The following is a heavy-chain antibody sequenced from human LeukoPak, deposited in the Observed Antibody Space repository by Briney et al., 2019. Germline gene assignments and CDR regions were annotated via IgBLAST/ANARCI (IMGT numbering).Heavy chain of an antibody. J-gene: IGHJ4*02. Sequence: GGSLRLSCAASGFTFSSYSMNWVRQAPGKGLEWVSSISSSSSYIYYADSVKGRFTISRDNAKNSLYLQMNSLRAEDTAVYYCAKDRSPGITTFDYWGQGTLVTVSS. V-gene: IGHV3-21*04. D-gene: IGHD1-14*01. CDR1: GFTFSSYS. CDR3: AKDRSPGITTFDY. CDR2: ISSSSSYI.